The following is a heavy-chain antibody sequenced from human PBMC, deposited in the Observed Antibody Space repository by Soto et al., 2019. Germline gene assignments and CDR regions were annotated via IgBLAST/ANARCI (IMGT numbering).Heavy chain of an antibody. J-gene: IGHJ6*02. D-gene: IGHD6-19*01. CDR3: VKEGSSGWPYYYGLDV. CDR1: GFTFSSYG. V-gene: IGHV3-30*18. Sequence: QVQLVESGGGVVQPGRSLRLSCAASGFTFSSYGMHWVRQAPGKGLEWVAVISYDGSNKYYADSVKGRFTIARDNSKNTLFLHMSSLRAEDTAVYYCVKEGSSGWPYYYGLDVWGQGTSVTVSS. CDR2: ISYDGSNK.